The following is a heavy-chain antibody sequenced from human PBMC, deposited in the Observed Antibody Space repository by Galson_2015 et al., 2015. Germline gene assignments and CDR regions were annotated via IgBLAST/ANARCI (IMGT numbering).Heavy chain of an antibody. CDR1: GFNVSNDY. CDR3: ARGYSSSHDAFDI. J-gene: IGHJ3*02. Sequence: SLRLSCAASGFNVSNDYMSWVRQAPGKGLEWVSVIYSGDSTYYADSVKGRFTISKANSKNTVFLQMNSLRAEDTAVYFCARGYSSSHDAFDIWGQGTMVTVSS. CDR2: IYSGDST. V-gene: IGHV3-53*01. D-gene: IGHD6-13*01.